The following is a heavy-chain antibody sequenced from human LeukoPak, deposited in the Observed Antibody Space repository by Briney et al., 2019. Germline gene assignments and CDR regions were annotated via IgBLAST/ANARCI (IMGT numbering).Heavy chain of an antibody. CDR3: ARGDIVVVPAATAGWFDP. D-gene: IGHD2-2*01. CDR1: GGTFSSYA. CDR2: IIPIFGTA. J-gene: IGHJ5*02. Sequence: GASVKVSCKASGGTFSSYAISWVRQAPGQGLERMGGIIPIFGTANYAQKFQGRVTITADKSTSTAYMELSSLRSEGTAVYYCARGDIVVVPAATAGWFDPWGQGTLVTVSS. V-gene: IGHV1-69*06.